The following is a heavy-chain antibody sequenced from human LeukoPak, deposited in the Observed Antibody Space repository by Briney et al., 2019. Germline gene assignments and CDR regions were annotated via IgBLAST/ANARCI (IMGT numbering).Heavy chain of an antibody. CDR2: ISNDGGGT. V-gene: IGHV3-23*01. CDR3: AKGGSGYFLDL. Sequence: GGSLRLSCAASGFIFNNYGLVWVRRAPGKGLEWVSAISNDGGGTTYADFVKGRFTISRDNSKNTLFLQMNSLRGEDTALYYCAKGGSGYFLDLWGQGTLVTVSS. CDR1: GFIFNNYG. J-gene: IGHJ5*02. D-gene: IGHD3-22*01.